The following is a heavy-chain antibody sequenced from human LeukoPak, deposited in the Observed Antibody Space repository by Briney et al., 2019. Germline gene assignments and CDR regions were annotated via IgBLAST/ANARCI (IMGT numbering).Heavy chain of an antibody. Sequence: PGGSLRLSCAASGFTFSSYGMHWVRQAPGKGLEWVAFIRYDGSNKYYADSVKGRFTISRDNSKNTLYLQMNSLRAEDTAVYYCAKDYPPVVATAIEGYFDYWGQGTLVTVSS. CDR3: AKDYPPVVATAIEGYFDY. V-gene: IGHV3-30*02. CDR2: IRYDGSNK. J-gene: IGHJ4*02. D-gene: IGHD2-21*02. CDR1: GFTFSSYG.